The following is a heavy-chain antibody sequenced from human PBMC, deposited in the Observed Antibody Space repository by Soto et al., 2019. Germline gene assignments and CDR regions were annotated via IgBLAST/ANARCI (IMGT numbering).Heavy chain of an antibody. D-gene: IGHD5-12*01. CDR2: IWYDGSNT. V-gene: IGHV3-33*01. CDR1: GFTFSSYA. CDR3: ARDVRMVIVAPGY. Sequence: PGVSLRFPCVPSGFTFSSYAMHWVRHAPSKGLECVGFIWYDGSNTFCAEAVEGRCTVSGDNSMSTVYLQINGLRAADTAVYYCARDVRMVIVAPGYWGQGTLVTVSS. J-gene: IGHJ4*02.